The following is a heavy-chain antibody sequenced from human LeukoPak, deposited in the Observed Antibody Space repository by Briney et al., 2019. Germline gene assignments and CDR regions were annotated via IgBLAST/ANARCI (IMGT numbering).Heavy chain of an antibody. CDR2: ISTSSSYI. CDR3: ARAPLHLAMYHYFDY. D-gene: IGHD2-2*01. J-gene: IGHJ4*02. V-gene: IGHV3-21*01. CDR1: GFAFNTYS. Sequence: GGSLRLSCAASGFAFNTYSMNWVRQAPGKGLEWVSYISTSSSYIHYADSVNGRFTISRDNAKKSLFLQMNSLRAEDTAVYYCARAPLHLAMYHYFDYWGQGTLVTVSS.